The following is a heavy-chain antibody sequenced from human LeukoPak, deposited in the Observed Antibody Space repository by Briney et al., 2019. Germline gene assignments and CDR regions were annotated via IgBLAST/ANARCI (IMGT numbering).Heavy chain of an antibody. Sequence: SETLSLTCTVSGGSISSYYWSWIRQPAGKGLEWIGRIYTSGSTNYNPSLKSRVTMSVDTSKNQFPLKLSSVTAADTAVYYCAREQWLANYFDYWGQGTLVTVSS. J-gene: IGHJ4*02. CDR2: IYTSGST. V-gene: IGHV4-4*07. D-gene: IGHD6-19*01. CDR3: AREQWLANYFDY. CDR1: GGSISSYY.